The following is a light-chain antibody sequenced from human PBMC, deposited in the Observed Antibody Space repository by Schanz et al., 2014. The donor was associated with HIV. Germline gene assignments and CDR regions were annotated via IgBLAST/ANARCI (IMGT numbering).Light chain of an antibody. J-gene: IGLJ2*01. CDR2: NTY. Sequence: QSVLTQPPSASGTPGQRVTISCSGSTSSLKTNTVNWFQQLPGTAPKLLIYNTYHRPSGVPDRFSGSESGTSASLAISGLQSEDEADYYCSSYTTSSTLVFGGGTKLTVL. V-gene: IGLV1-44*01. CDR1: TSSLKTNT. CDR3: SSYTTSSTLV.